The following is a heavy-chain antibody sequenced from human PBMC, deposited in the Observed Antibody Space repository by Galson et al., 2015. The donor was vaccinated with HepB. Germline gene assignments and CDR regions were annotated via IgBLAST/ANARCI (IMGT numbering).Heavy chain of an antibody. CDR1: GFTFDDYT. V-gene: IGHV3-43*01. D-gene: IGHD1-26*01. CDR2: ISWDGGST. CDR3: AKDSGGQWESQLDY. Sequence: SLRLSCAASGFTFDDYTMHWVRQAPGKGLEWVSLISWDGGSTYYADSVKGRFTISRDNSKNSLYLQMNSLRTEDTALYYCAKDSGGQWESQLDYWGQGTLVTVSS. J-gene: IGHJ4*02.